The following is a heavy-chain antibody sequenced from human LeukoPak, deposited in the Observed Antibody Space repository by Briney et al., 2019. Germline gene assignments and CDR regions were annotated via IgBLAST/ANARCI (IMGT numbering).Heavy chain of an antibody. CDR3: ARASSGYYWDFDY. D-gene: IGHD3-22*01. CDR1: GDSISSYNYF. V-gene: IGHV4-39*01. Sequence: SETLSLTCTVSGDSISSYNYFWGWIRQPPGKGPEWIGSIYYRGNTYYNPSLKSRVTISADTSKNQFSLKVTSVTAADTAVYYCARASSGYYWDFDYWGQGTLVTVSS. CDR2: IYYRGNT. J-gene: IGHJ4*02.